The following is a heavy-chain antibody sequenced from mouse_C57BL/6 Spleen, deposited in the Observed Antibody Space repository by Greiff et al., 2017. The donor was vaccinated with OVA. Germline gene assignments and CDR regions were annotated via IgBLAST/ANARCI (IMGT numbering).Heavy chain of an antibody. CDR1: GFSFNTYA. V-gene: IGHV10-1*01. CDR2: IRSKSNNYAT. Sequence: EVQRVESGGGLVQPKGSLKLSCAASGFSFNTYAMNWVRQAPGKGLEWVARIRSKSNNYATYYADSVKDRFTISRDDSESMLYLQMNNLKTEDTAMYYCVRPLNWDDYAMDYWGQGTSVTVSS. CDR3: VRPLNWDDYAMDY. D-gene: IGHD4-1*02. J-gene: IGHJ4*01.